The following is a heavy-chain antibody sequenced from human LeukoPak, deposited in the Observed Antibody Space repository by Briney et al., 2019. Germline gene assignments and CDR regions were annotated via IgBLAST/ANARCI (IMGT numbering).Heavy chain of an antibody. D-gene: IGHD3-10*01. CDR1: GGSFSGYY. CDR3: ARVSLVRGAPDYYFDY. CDR2: INHSGST. J-gene: IGHJ4*02. V-gene: IGHV4-34*01. Sequence: SETLSLTCTVSGGSFSGYYWSWIRQPPGKGLEWIGEINHSGSTNYNPSLKSRVTISVDTSKNQFSLKLSSVTAADTAVYYCARVSLVRGAPDYYFDYWGQGTLVTVSS.